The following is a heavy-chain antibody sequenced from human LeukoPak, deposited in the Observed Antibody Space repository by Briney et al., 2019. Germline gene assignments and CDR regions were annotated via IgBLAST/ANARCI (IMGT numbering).Heavy chain of an antibody. CDR2: IYPGDSDT. J-gene: IGHJ4*02. D-gene: IGHD3-22*01. CDR3: ARQGYDSSGYYPENFDY. Sequence: GESLKISCKASGYSFTTYWIGWVRQMPGKGLEWMGIIYPGDSDTRYSPSFQGQVTISADKSISTAYLQWSSLKASDTAMYYCARQGYDSSGYYPENFDYWGQGTLVTVSS. CDR1: GYSFTTYW. V-gene: IGHV5-51*01.